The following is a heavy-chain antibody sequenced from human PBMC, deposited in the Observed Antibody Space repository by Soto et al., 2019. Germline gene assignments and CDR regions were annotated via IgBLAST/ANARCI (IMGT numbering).Heavy chain of an antibody. Sequence: PSDTLSLTCTVSGGSISISSYYWGWIRQPPGKGLEWIGSIYYSGSTYYNPSLKSRVTISVDTSKNQFSLKLSSVTAADTAVYYCARQPKVYYDILTGQREGSAFDIWGQGTMVTVSS. CDR2: IYYSGST. CDR1: GGSISISSYY. CDR3: ARQPKVYYDILTGQREGSAFDI. D-gene: IGHD3-9*01. J-gene: IGHJ3*02. V-gene: IGHV4-39*01.